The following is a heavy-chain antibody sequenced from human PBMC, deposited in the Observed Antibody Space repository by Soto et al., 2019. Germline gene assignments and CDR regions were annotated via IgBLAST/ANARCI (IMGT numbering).Heavy chain of an antibody. CDR2: VDADGSGT. CDR3: AGASGWKFDY. J-gene: IGHJ4*02. V-gene: IGHV3-74*01. D-gene: IGHD1-1*01. Sequence: GGSLRLSWAGSGFMFSSYGIHWVRQAPGTGLVWVSRVDADGSGTTYAGSVKGRFSISRDNAKNTVSLQMNNLRAEDTAVYYCAGASGWKFDYWGLGVLVTVSS. CDR1: GFMFSSYG.